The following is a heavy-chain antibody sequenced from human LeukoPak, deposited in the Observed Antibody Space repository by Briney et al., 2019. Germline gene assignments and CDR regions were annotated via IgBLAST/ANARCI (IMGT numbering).Heavy chain of an antibody. Sequence: SVKVSCKASGGTFSSYAISWVRQAPGQGLEWMGGIIPIFGTANYAQKFQGRVTITTDESTSTAYMELSSLRSEDTAVYYCARGADSRIAAAGWWFDPWGQGTLVTVSS. D-gene: IGHD6-13*01. J-gene: IGHJ5*02. V-gene: IGHV1-69*05. CDR3: ARGADSRIAAAGWWFDP. CDR2: IIPIFGTA. CDR1: GGTFSSYA.